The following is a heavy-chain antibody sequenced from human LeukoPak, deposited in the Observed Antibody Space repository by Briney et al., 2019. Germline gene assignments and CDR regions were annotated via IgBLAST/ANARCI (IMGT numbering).Heavy chain of an antibody. CDR2: VSTSNGDT. CDR3: ARVSDTSMVTPGFDS. CDR1: GYSFNRYT. J-gene: IGHJ4*02. Sequence: ASVKVSCKTSGYSFNRYTITWVRQAPGQGLEWMGWVSTSNGDTNYAEKFQGRVTVTTETVTKTAYMELRRLRSGDTAMYFCARVSDTSMVTPGFDSWGQGTLVTVSS. V-gene: IGHV1-18*01. D-gene: IGHD5-18*01.